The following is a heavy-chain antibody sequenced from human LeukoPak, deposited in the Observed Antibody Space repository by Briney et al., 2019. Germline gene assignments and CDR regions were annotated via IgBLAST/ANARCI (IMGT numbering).Heavy chain of an antibody. D-gene: IGHD3-9*01. V-gene: IGHV3-23*01. CDR2: ILGSGGST. Sequence: GASLRLSCAASGFTFSNYAMSWVRQAPGKGLEWVSAILGSGGSTYYADSVKGRFTFSRDNSKSTLYLQMNSLRAEHTALYYCAKWGDYDVLTGYYVPDYWGQGTLVTVSS. J-gene: IGHJ4*02. CDR1: GFTFSNYA. CDR3: AKWGDYDVLTGYYVPDY.